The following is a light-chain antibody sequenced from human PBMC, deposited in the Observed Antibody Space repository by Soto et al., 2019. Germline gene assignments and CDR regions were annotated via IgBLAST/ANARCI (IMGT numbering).Light chain of an antibody. CDR3: QQYSYTPYP. J-gene: IGKJ2*01. V-gene: IGKV4-1*01. CDR2: WAT. Sequence: DIVMTQSPDSLAVSLGERATIDCESSQSVLYTSNNKNYLAWYQQKPGKPPKLLISWATTREFGVPDRFSGSGSGTAFTLTISRLQTEDVAVYYCQQYSYTPYPFGQGTKLEIK. CDR1: QSVLYTSNNKNY.